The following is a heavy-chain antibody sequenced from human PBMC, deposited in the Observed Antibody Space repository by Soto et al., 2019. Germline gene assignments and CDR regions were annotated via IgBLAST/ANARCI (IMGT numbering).Heavy chain of an antibody. Sequence: GASVKVSCKASGGTFSSYAISWVRQAPGQGLEWMGGIIPIFGTANYAQKFQGRVTITADESTSTAYMELSSLRSEDTAVYYCASPSPYCTNGVCYRYDAFDTWGQGTMVTVSS. CDR3: ASPSPYCTNGVCYRYDAFDT. CDR1: GGTFSSYA. V-gene: IGHV1-69*13. D-gene: IGHD2-8*01. J-gene: IGHJ3*02. CDR2: IIPIFGTA.